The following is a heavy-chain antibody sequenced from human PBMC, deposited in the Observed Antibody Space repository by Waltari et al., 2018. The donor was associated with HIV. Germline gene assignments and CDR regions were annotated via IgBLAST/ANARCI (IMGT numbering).Heavy chain of an antibody. D-gene: IGHD3-10*01. J-gene: IGHJ4*02. Sequence: EVQLGECGGGLVQPGRSLRPTCAPSGCSFGDYAFSWCRQAPGKGLEWVGFIRSKAYGGTTQYAASVKGRFTISRDDSKSIAYLQMNSLKTEETALYYCTRGTFTGTYYFDYWGRGTLVTVSS. CDR2: IRSKAYGGTT. CDR1: GCSFGDYA. CDR3: TRGTFTGTYYFDY. V-gene: IGHV3-49*03.